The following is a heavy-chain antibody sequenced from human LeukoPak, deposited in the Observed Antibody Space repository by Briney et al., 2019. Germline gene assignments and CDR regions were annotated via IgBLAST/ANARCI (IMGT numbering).Heavy chain of an antibody. J-gene: IGHJ4*02. CDR1: GYTFTSYA. D-gene: IGHD6-19*01. CDR3: ARDGGSGWYRY. V-gene: IGHV1-3*01. Sequence: ASVKVSCKTSGYTFTSYAMHWVRQAPGQRLEWMGWINAGNGNTKYSQKFQGRVTITRDTSASTAYMELSSLRSEDTAVYYCARDGGSGWYRYWGQGTLVTVSS. CDR2: INAGNGNT.